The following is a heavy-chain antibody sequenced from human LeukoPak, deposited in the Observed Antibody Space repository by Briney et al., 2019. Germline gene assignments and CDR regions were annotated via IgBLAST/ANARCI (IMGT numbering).Heavy chain of an antibody. Sequence: GGSLRLSCAASGFTFSSFGMHWVRQAPGEGLEWVAYIGYSGSDIYYADSVKGRFTISRDNSKNTVHLQLSSLRAVDTALYSCARDLTERKYYIAFWGQGTLVTVSS. CDR2: IGYSGSDI. V-gene: IGHV3-30*02. CDR3: ARDLTERKYYIAF. D-gene: IGHD2-8*02. J-gene: IGHJ4*02. CDR1: GFTFSSFG.